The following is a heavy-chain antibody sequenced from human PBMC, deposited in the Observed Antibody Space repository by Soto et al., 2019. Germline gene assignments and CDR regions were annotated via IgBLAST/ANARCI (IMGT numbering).Heavy chain of an antibody. J-gene: IGHJ5*02. Sequence: PGGSLRLSCAASGFTFSSYSMNWVRQAPGKGLEWVSSISSSSSYIYYADSVKGRFTISRDNAKNSLYLQMNSLRAEDTAVYYCARDRFPEGIAARPPGSWGQGTLVTVSS. CDR2: ISSSSSYI. D-gene: IGHD6-6*01. CDR1: GFTFSSYS. CDR3: ARDRFPEGIAARPPGS. V-gene: IGHV3-21*01.